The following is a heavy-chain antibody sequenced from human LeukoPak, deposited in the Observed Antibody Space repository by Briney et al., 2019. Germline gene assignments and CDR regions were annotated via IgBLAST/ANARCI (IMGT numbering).Heavy chain of an antibody. V-gene: IGHV4-4*07. D-gene: IGHD7-27*01. Sequence: SETLSLTCTVSGGSISSYYWSWIRQPAGKGLEWIGRIYTSGCTNYNPSLKSRVPMSVDTSKNQFSLKLSSVTAADTAVYYCARYALTGDVSWFDPWGQGTLVTVSS. CDR3: ARYALTGDVSWFDP. CDR2: IYTSGCT. CDR1: GGSISSYY. J-gene: IGHJ5*02.